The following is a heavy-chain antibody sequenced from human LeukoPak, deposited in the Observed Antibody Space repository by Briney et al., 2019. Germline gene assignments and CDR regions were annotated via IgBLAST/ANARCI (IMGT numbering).Heavy chain of an antibody. CDR2: MNPNNDNT. CDR3: AISTSLNDAFDI. CDR1: GYTFTSYD. V-gene: IGHV1-8*03. J-gene: IGHJ3*02. D-gene: IGHD2-2*01. Sequence: ASVKVSCKASGYTFTSYDINWVRQATGQGLEWMGWMNPNNDNTGYAQKFQGRVTITRNTSISTAYMELSSLRSEDTAVYYCAISTSLNDAFDIWGQGTMVTVSS.